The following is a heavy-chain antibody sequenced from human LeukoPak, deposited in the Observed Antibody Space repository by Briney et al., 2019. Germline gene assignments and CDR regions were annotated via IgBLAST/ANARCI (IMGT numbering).Heavy chain of an antibody. CDR1: GFTFSSYA. D-gene: IGHD4-17*01. V-gene: IGHV3-23*01. J-gene: IGHJ4*02. CDR3: ARDGVSYGDYEA. CDR2: ISGSGGST. Sequence: GGSLRLSCAASGFTFSSYAMSWVRQAPGKGLEWVSAISGSGGSTYYADSVKGRFTISRDNAKNSLYLQMNSLRAEDTAVYYCARDGVSYGDYEAWGQGTLVTVSS.